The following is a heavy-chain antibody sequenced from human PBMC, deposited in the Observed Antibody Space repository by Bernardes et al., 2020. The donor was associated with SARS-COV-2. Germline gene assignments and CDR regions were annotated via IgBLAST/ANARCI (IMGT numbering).Heavy chain of an antibody. CDR2: VYYSGTT. CDR1: GGSISGPY. J-gene: IGHJ4*02. D-gene: IGHD6-19*01. V-gene: IGHV4-59*11. Sequence: SYTLTRTCTVSGGSISGPYWTWIRQPPGQGLEWVGYVYYSGTTNYNPSLKSRVTMSLDTPENQFSLRLNSVTAADTAVYYCARYRRTSGWYVFDYWGQGILVTVSS. CDR3: ARYRRTSGWYVFDY.